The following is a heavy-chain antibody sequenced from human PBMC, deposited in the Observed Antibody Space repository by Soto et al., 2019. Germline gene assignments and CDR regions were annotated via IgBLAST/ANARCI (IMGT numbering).Heavy chain of an antibody. CDR1: GSSIINYY. CDR2: MYYSGTS. V-gene: IGHV4-59*01. CDR3: VRSGHSFGGVS. Sequence: PXETLSLTCSVSGSSIINYYGSWVRQTPEKGMEWIGYMYYSGTSNYNSSLKSRVTISVDTSKNQFSLKLRSVTAADTATYYCVRSGHSFGGVSWRLGNLVTVSS. D-gene: IGHD3-16*01. J-gene: IGHJ4*02.